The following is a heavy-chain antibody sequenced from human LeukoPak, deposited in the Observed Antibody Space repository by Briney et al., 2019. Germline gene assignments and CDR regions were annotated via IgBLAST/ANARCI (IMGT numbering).Heavy chain of an antibody. CDR2: IIPIFGTA. Sequence: ASVKVSCKASGGTFSSYAISWVRQAPGQGLEWMGGIIPIFGTANYAQKFQGRVTITADESTSTAYMELSSLRSEDTAVYYCASGGNDFWSGWNRYNWFDPWGQGTLVTVSS. V-gene: IGHV1-69*13. J-gene: IGHJ5*02. CDR3: ASGGNDFWSGWNRYNWFDP. CDR1: GGTFSSYA. D-gene: IGHD3-3*01.